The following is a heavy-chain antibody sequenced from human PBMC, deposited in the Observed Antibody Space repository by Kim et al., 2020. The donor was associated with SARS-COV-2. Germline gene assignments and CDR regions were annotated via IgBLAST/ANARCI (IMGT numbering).Heavy chain of an antibody. J-gene: IGHJ6*02. CDR1: GGTFSSYA. D-gene: IGHD3-10*01. V-gene: IGHV1-69*13. CDR3: ARGGSPHYYYYGMDV. Sequence: SVKVSCKASGGTFSSYAISWVRQAPGQGLEWMGGIIPIFGTANYAQKFQGRVTITADESTSTAYMELSSLRSEDTAVYYCARGGSPHYYYYGMDVWGQGTTVTVSS. CDR2: IIPIFGTA.